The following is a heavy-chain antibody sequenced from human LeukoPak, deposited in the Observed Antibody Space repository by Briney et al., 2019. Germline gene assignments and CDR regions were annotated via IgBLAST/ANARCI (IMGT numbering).Heavy chain of an antibody. CDR1: GFNFNDHT. CDR3: AKAHIAAADYYYMDV. J-gene: IGHJ6*03. Sequence: GGSLRLSCAASGFNFNDHTMHWVRQAPGKGLEWVSLISWDGGSTYYADSVKGRFTISRDNIKNSLYLQMNSLRTEDTALYYCAKAHIAAADYYYMDVWGKGTTVTVSS. CDR2: ISWDGGST. V-gene: IGHV3-43*01. D-gene: IGHD6-13*01.